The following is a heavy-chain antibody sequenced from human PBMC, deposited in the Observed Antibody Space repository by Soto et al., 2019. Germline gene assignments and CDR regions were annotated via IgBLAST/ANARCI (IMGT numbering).Heavy chain of an antibody. CDR1: GGTFSSYA. J-gene: IGHJ4*02. CDR3: AKDRDIVVVVAAAFDY. CDR2: IIPIFGTA. Sequence: QVQLVQSGAEVKKPGSSVKVSCKASGGTFSSYAISWVRQAPGQGLEWMGGIIPIFGTANYAQKFQGRVTITADESTSTAYRELSSLRSEDTAVYYCAKDRDIVVVVAAAFDYWGQGTLVTVSS. V-gene: IGHV1-69*01. D-gene: IGHD2-15*01.